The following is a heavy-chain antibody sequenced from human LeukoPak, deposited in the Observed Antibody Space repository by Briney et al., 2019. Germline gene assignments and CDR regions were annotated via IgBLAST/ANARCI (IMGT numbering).Heavy chain of an antibody. D-gene: IGHD3-10*01. Sequence: GRSLRLSCAASGFSFSSYVMHWVRQAPGKGLEGVAVISSDGSDKYYADSGKGRFTISRDNSKNQLYLQMNSLRPEDTAVYYCAKGVRGVIAYYLDYWGQGTLVTVSS. V-gene: IGHV3-30*18. CDR3: AKGVRGVIAYYLDY. CDR1: GFSFSSYV. J-gene: IGHJ4*02. CDR2: ISSDGSDK.